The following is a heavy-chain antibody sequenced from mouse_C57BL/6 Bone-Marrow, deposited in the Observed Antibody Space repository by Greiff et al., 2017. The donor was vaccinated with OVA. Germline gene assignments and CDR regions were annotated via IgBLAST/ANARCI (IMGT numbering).Heavy chain of an antibody. CDR2: INPNNGGT. D-gene: IGHD1-1*01. Sequence: VHVKQSGPELVKPGASVKISCKASGYTFTDYYMNWVKQSHGKSLEWIGDINPNNGGTSYNQKFKGKATLTVDKSSSTAYMELRSLTSEDSAVYYCARITTVVAPGFYAMDYWGQGTSVTVSS. CDR1: GYTFTDYY. CDR3: ARITTVVAPGFYAMDY. J-gene: IGHJ4*01. V-gene: IGHV1-26*01.